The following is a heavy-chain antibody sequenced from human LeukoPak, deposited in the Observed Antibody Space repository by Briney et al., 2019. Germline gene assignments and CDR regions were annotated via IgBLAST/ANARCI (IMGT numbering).Heavy chain of an antibody. D-gene: IGHD4-17*01. J-gene: IGHJ6*03. CDR3: ARDRALYGDQYYYYYYMDV. CDR2: IIPIFGTA. CDR1: GGTFSSYA. V-gene: IGHV1-69*06. Sequence: HAASVKVSCKASGGTFSSYAISWVRQPPGQGLEWMGRIIPIFGTANYAQKFQGRVTITADKSTSTAYMELSSLRSEDTAVYYCARDRALYGDQYYYYYYMDVWGKGTTVTVSS.